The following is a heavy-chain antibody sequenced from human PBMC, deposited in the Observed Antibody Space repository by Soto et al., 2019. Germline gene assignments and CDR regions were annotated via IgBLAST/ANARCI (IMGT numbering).Heavy chain of an antibody. CDR3: ADYDSSGY. CDR2: IIPIFGTA. Sequence: SVKVSCKTSGYTFSDYGISWVRQAPGQGLEWMGGIIPIFGTANYAQKFQGRVTITADESTSTAYMELSSLRSEDTAVYYCADYDSSGYWGQGTLVTVSS. CDR1: GYTFSDYG. D-gene: IGHD3-22*01. V-gene: IGHV1-69*13. J-gene: IGHJ4*02.